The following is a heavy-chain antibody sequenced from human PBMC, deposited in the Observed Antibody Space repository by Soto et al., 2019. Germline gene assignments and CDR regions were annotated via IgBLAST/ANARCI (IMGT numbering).Heavy chain of an antibody. V-gene: IGHV4-4*02. CDR2: IYHSGST. CDR1: GGSISSSNW. CDR3: ARYYDSSGTQRYYGMDV. Sequence: QVQLQESGPGLVKPSGTLSLTCAVSGGSISSSNWWRWVRQPPGTGLEWIGEIYHSGSTNYNPSLKSRVTISVDKSKNQFSLKLSSVTAADTAVYYCARYYDSSGTQRYYGMDVWGQGTTVTVSS. D-gene: IGHD3-22*01. J-gene: IGHJ6*02.